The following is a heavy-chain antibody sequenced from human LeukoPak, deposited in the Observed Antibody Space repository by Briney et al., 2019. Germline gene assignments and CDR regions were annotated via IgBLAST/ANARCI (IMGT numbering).Heavy chain of an antibody. D-gene: IGHD5-24*01. CDR3: AKDKSPYKFFDAYDI. V-gene: IGHV3-23*01. Sequence: GGSLRLSCAASGFTFSSYSMNWVRQAPGKGLEWVSTITGSGGSTYYADSVKGRFTISRDNSKNTLCLQMNSLRAEDTAVYYCAKDKSPYKFFDAYDIWGQGTMVTVSS. CDR2: ITGSGGST. CDR1: GFTFSSYS. J-gene: IGHJ3*02.